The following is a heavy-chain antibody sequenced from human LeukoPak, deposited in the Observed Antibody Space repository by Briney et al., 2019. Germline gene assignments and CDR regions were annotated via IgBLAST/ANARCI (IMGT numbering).Heavy chain of an antibody. V-gene: IGHV1-2*02. D-gene: IGHD6-6*01. Sequence: ASVKVSCKASGYTFTGYYMHWVRQAPGQGLEWMGWINPNSGGTNYAQKFQGRVTMTRDTSTNTVYMHLSSLRSEDTAIYYCAREGSRSSLGGYGYWGQGTLVTVSS. CDR1: GYTFTGYY. CDR2: INPNSGGT. J-gene: IGHJ4*02. CDR3: AREGSRSSLGGYGY.